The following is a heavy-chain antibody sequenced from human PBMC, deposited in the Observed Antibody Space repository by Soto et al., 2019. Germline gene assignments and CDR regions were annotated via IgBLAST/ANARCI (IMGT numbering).Heavy chain of an antibody. CDR1: GGSFSGYY. CDR3: ARVVRLRYYYYYGMDV. V-gene: IGHV4-34*01. CDR2: INHSGST. D-gene: IGHD5-12*01. Sequence: SETLSLTCAVYGGSFSGYYWSWIRQPPGKGLEWIGEINHSGSTNYNPSLKSRVTISVDTSKNQFSLKLSSVTAADTAVYYCARVVRLRYYYYYGMDVWGQGTTVTVSS. J-gene: IGHJ6*02.